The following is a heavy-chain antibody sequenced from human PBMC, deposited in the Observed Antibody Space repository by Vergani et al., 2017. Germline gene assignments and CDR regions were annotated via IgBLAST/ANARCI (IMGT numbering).Heavy chain of an antibody. Sequence: EVMLVQSGAEVKKPGESLKISCKYSESSFISNEIAWVRQMSGKGLQWMGNINPIDSKIAYSPSFQGQAIMSLDKSISTAYLQWSSLKASDTAMYYCARLLPLGYCSSTSCPLNAFDIWGQGTMVTVSS. CDR1: ESSFISNE. V-gene: IGHV5-51*03. CDR3: ARLLPLGYCSSTSCPLNAFDI. J-gene: IGHJ3*02. D-gene: IGHD2-2*01. CDR2: INPIDSKI.